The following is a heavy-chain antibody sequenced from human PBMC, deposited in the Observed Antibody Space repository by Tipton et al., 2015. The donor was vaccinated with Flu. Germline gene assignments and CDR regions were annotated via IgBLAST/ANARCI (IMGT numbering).Heavy chain of an antibody. V-gene: IGHV4-38-2*01. Sequence: PGLVKPSETLSLTCGVSGYSVTDGYYWGWIRQPPGKGLEWIGTIFHSGITDCNPSLKSRVTMSVGTSKINFSLRLTSVTAADTAVYYCARGDYGDYDHEADAFDIWGQGTLVTVSA. CDR3: ARGDYGDYDHEADAFDI. CDR2: IFHSGIT. J-gene: IGHJ3*02. D-gene: IGHD4-17*01. CDR1: GYSVTDGYY.